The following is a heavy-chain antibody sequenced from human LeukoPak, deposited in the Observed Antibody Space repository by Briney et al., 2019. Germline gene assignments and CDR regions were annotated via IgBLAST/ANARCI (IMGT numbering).Heavy chain of an antibody. CDR3: ARTRVLLWFGELSD. D-gene: IGHD3-10*01. CDR1: GGSISSYY. Sequence: SETLSLTCTVSGGSISSYYWSWIRQPPGKGLEWIGEIYHSGSTNYNPSLKSRVTISVDKSKNQFSLKLSSVTAADTAVYYCARTRVLLWFGELSDWGQGTLVTVSS. J-gene: IGHJ4*02. V-gene: IGHV4-59*12. CDR2: IYHSGST.